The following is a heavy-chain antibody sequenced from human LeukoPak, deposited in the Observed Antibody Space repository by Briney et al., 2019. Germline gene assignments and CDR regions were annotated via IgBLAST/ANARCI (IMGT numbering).Heavy chain of an antibody. D-gene: IGHD3-10*01. CDR1: GFTFSSYS. Sequence: PRGSLRLSCAASGFTFSSYSMNWVRQAPGKGLEWVSSISSSSSYIYYADSVKGRFTISRDNAKNSLYLQMNSLRAEDTAVYYCARESYYGSVNFDYWGQGTLVTVSS. J-gene: IGHJ4*02. CDR3: ARESYYGSVNFDY. V-gene: IGHV3-21*01. CDR2: ISSSSSYI.